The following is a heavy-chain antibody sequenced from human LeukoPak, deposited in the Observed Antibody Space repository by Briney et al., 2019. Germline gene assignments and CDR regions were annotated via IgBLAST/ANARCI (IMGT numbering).Heavy chain of an antibody. Sequence: SETLSLTCIVSGGSISSNSYYWGWVRQPPGKGLEWIGSIYYSGSTYYNPSLKSRVTISVDTSKNQFSLKLSSVTAADTAVYYCARHGSYRGIAATFWGQGTLVTVSS. CDR2: IYYSGST. V-gene: IGHV4-39*01. CDR1: GGSISSNSYY. J-gene: IGHJ4*02. CDR3: ARHGSYRGIAATF. D-gene: IGHD3-16*02.